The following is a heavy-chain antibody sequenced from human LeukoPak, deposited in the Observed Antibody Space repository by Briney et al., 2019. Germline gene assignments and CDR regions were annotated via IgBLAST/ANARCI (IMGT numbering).Heavy chain of an antibody. D-gene: IGHD2-21*01. V-gene: IGHV3-74*01. Sequence: GGSLRLSCAASGFTFSSYWMHWVRQAPGKGLVWVSRINSDGSSTSYADSVKGRFTISRDSSKNTLFLQMNRLRPEDAAVYYCAKAPVTTCRGAYCYPFDYWGQGTLVTVSS. CDR3: AKAPVTTCRGAYCYPFDY. J-gene: IGHJ4*02. CDR2: INSDGSST. CDR1: GFTFSSYW.